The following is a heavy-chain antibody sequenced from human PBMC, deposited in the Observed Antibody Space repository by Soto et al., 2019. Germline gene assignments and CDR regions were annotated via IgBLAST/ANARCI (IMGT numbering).Heavy chain of an antibody. CDR1: GGSISSGDYY. D-gene: IGHD2-15*01. CDR3: ARFVVGLYYYYYGMDV. J-gene: IGHJ6*02. CDR2: IYYSGST. Sequence: SETLSLTCTVSGGSISSGDYYWSWIRQPPGKGLEWIGYIYYSGSTYYNPSLKSRVTISVDTSKNQFSLKLSSVTAADTAVYYCARFVVGLYYYYYGMDVWGQGTTVTVSS. V-gene: IGHV4-30-4*01.